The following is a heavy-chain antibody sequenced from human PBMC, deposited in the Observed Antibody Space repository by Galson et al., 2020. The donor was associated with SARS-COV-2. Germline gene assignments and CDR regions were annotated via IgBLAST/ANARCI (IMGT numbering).Heavy chain of an antibody. V-gene: IGHV3-23*01. Sequence: GGSLRLSCAASGFTFSSYAMSWVRQAPGKGLEWVSAISGSGGSTYYADSVKGRFTISRDNSKNTLYLQMNSLRAEDTAVYYCAKDLYEVRRSASLDWGQGTLVTVSS. J-gene: IGHJ4*02. CDR2: ISGSGGST. CDR3: AKDLYEVRRSASLD. CDR1: GFTFSSYA. D-gene: IGHD3-16*01.